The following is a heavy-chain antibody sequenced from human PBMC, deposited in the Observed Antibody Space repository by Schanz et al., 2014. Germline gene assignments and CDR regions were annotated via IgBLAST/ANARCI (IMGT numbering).Heavy chain of an antibody. CDR1: GFTFSNHA. Sequence: EVHLLESGGGLVQPGGSLRLSCAASGFTFSNHALSWVRQAPGKGLEWVSGIGGSGDSTHYADSVKGRFIISRDNSKNTLYLQVNSLRAEDTAVYYCAKHVRSLTGNDYWGQGTLVTGSS. D-gene: IGHD3-9*01. V-gene: IGHV3-23*01. J-gene: IGHJ4*02. CDR3: AKHVRSLTGNDY. CDR2: IGGSGDST.